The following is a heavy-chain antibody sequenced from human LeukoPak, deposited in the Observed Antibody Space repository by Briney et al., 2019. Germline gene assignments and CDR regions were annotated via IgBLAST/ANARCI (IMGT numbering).Heavy chain of an antibody. J-gene: IGHJ4*02. CDR1: GGSISSSSYY. CDR2: IYYSGST. CDR3: ARAHSSSHFDY. D-gene: IGHD6-6*01. Sequence: SETLSLTCTVSGGSISSSSYYWGWIRQPPGKGLEWIGSIYYSGSTYYNPSLKSRVTISVDTSKNQFSLKLSSVTAADTAVYYCARAHSSSHFDYWGQGTLVTVSS. V-gene: IGHV4-39*07.